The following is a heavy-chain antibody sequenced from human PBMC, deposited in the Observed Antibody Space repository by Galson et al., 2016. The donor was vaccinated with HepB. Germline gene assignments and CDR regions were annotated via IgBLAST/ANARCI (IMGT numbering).Heavy chain of an antibody. CDR3: ARDPASFYYDSRFHPHDS. J-gene: IGHJ5*01. CDR2: ITAGSTST. D-gene: IGHD3-22*01. Sequence: SLRLSCAASGFTFRSHAMSWVRRAPGRGLEWVSSITAGSTSTFYADSVKGRFTMSRDNSKNTLYPQMNSLRAEDTAIYYCARDPASFYYDSRFHPHDSWGQGTLVTVSS. CDR1: GFTFRSHA. V-gene: IGHV3-23*01.